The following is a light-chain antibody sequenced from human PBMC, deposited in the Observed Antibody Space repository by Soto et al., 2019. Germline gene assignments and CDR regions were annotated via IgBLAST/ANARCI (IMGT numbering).Light chain of an antibody. Sequence: QSALTQPASVSGSPGQSFTISCTGTSSDVGGYNYVSWYQQHPGKAPKLIIYNVSNRPSGVSNRFSGSKSGNTASLTISGLQAEDEGHYYCSSFTSSNTVLFGGGTKVTVL. CDR1: SSDVGGYNY. CDR2: NVS. V-gene: IGLV2-14*01. CDR3: SSFTSSNTVL. J-gene: IGLJ2*01.